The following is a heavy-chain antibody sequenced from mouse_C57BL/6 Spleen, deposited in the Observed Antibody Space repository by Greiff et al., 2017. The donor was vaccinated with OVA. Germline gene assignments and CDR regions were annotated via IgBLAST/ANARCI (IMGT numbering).Heavy chain of an antibody. CDR1: GFTFSSYA. CDR2: ISSGGDYI. D-gene: IGHD1-1*01. J-gene: IGHJ3*01. V-gene: IGHV5-9-1*02. Sequence: EVQRVESGEGLVKPGGSLKLSCAASGFTFSSYAMSWVRQTPEKRLEWVAYISSGGDYIYYADTVKGRFTISRDNARNTLYLQMSSLKSEDTARYYCTSYYYGSGAYWGQGTLVTVSA. CDR3: TSYYYGSGAY.